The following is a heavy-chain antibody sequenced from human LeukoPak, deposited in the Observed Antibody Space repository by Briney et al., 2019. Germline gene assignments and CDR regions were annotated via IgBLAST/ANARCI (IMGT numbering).Heavy chain of an antibody. V-gene: IGHV1-18*04. J-gene: IGHJ4*02. D-gene: IGHD2-15*01. Sequence: GASVKVSCKASGYTFTGYYMHWVRQAPGQGLEWMGWISTYNGNTDYTQKFQGRVAMTRDTSTSTAYMELRSLRSDDTAVYYCARGLSCSGNSCYAAHFDSWGQGTLVTVSS. CDR2: ISTYNGNT. CDR3: ARGLSCSGNSCYAAHFDS. CDR1: GYTFTGYY.